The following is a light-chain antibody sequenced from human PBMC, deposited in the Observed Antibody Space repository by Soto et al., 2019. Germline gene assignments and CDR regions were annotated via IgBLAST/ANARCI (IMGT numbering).Light chain of an antibody. CDR1: SSDVGGFNY. Sequence: QSVLTQPASVSGSPGQSITISCTGTSSDVGGFNYVSWYQQHPGKAPKLMIYDVTNRPSGVSYRFPGSKSGNTASLTNSGLQAEDEADYYCNSYTSSSTYVFGTGTKVTVL. V-gene: IGLV2-14*03. CDR2: DVT. J-gene: IGLJ1*01. CDR3: NSYTSSSTYV.